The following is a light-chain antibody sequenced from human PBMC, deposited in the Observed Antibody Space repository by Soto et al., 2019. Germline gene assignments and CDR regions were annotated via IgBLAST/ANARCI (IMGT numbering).Light chain of an antibody. CDR2: QDS. J-gene: IGLJ2*01. CDR3: QVWDSSTVV. Sequence: SYELTQPPSVSVSPGQTASITCSGDKLGDKYAYWYQQKPGQSPVLVIYQDSKRPSGIPERFSGSNSGNTATLTISGTQAMDEADYYRQVWDSSTVVFGGGTKLTVL. CDR1: KLGDKY. V-gene: IGLV3-1*01.